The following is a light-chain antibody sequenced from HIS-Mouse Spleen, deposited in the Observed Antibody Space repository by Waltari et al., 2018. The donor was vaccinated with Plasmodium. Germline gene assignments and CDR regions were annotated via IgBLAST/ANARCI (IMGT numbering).Light chain of an antibody. CDR1: QSVSSY. J-gene: IGKJ5*01. V-gene: IGKV3-11*01. CDR3: QQRSNWPPT. Sequence: EIVLTQSPATLSLSPGERATLSCRASQSVSSYLAWYQQKPGQAPRLLIYDASNRATGIPARFSVSWSGTDFTLTISSLEPEDFALYYCQQRSNWPPTFGQGTRLEIK. CDR2: DAS.